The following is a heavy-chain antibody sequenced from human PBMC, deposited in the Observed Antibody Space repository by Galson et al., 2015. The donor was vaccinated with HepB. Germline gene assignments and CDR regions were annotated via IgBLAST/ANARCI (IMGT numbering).Heavy chain of an antibody. Sequence: SVKVSCKASGGTFSRETLSWLRQAPGQGPEWLGRITPMLGTTNYAPNFQGRVTITAEKSTSTAYMELSSLRSDDTAVYYCARVRGGTMSMATILNLRTWDAFDIWGQGTMVTVSS. D-gene: IGHD5-24*01. CDR1: GGTFSRET. V-gene: IGHV1-69*08. CDR2: ITPMLGTT. CDR3: ARVRGGTMSMATILNLRTWDAFDI. J-gene: IGHJ3*02.